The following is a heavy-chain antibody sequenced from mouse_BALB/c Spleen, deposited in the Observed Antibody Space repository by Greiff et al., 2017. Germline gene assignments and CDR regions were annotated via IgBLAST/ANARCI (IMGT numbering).Heavy chain of an antibody. Sequence: VHVKQSGAELVKPGASVKLSCTASGFNIKDTYMHWVKQRPEQGLEWIGRIDPANGNTKYDPKFQGKATITADTSSNTAYLQLSSLTSEDTAVYYCVGGGLGLYFDYWGQGTTLTVSS. V-gene: IGHV14-3*02. J-gene: IGHJ2*01. D-gene: IGHD2-2*01. CDR3: VGGGLGLYFDY. CDR2: IDPANGNT. CDR1: GFNIKDTY.